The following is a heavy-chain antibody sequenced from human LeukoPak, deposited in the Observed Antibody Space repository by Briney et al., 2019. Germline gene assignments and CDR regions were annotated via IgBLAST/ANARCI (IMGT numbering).Heavy chain of an antibody. CDR3: ARYIAVAGFAFDI. Sequence: SETLSLTCAVYGGSFSGYYWSWIRQPPGKGLEWIGYIYYSGSTNYNPSLKSRVAISVDTSKNQFSLKLSSVTAADTAVYYCARYIAVAGFAFDIWGQGTMVTVSS. CDR1: GGSFSGYY. D-gene: IGHD6-19*01. J-gene: IGHJ3*02. CDR2: IYYSGST. V-gene: IGHV4-59*01.